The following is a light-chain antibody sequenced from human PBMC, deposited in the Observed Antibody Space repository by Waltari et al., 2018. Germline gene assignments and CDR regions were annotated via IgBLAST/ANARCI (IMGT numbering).Light chain of an antibody. CDR1: SSNIGINT. CDR2: TNN. Sequence: QSVLTQPPSASGTPGQRVTISCSGSSSNIGINTVNWYQQLPGTAPKLLTYTNNPRPSGVPDRFSGSKSVTSASLAISGLQSEDEADYYCAAWDDSLNGPVFGGGTKLTVL. J-gene: IGLJ3*02. CDR3: AAWDDSLNGPV. V-gene: IGLV1-44*01.